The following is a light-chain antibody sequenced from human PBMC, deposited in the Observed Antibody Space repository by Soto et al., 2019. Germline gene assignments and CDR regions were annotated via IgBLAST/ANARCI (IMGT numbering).Light chain of an antibody. Sequence: QAVVTQSSSASASLGSSVTFTCTLSRGHSDYIIAWHQQQPGKAPRYLRSLERSGNYNRGSGVPDRFTGSSSGADRYLTISNHQLDDEADYNCETWDSNSLVFGGGTQLTVL. CDR1: RGHSDYI. CDR2: LERSGNY. CDR3: ETWDSNSLV. J-gene: IGLJ3*02. V-gene: IGLV4-60*01.